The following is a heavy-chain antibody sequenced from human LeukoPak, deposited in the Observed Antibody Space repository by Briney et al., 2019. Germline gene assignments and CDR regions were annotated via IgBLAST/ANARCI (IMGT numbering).Heavy chain of an antibody. CDR3: ARRAGGYSHPYDY. CDR2: IYSGGTT. Sequence: GGSLRPSCAAYGFTFSSYGMHWVRQAPGKGLEWVSLIYSGGTTYYADSVKGRFTISRDNSKNTLYLQMNSLRAEDTAVYYCARRAGGYSHPYDYWGQGILVTVSS. J-gene: IGHJ4*02. D-gene: IGHD4-23*01. V-gene: IGHV3-NL1*01. CDR1: GFTFSSYG.